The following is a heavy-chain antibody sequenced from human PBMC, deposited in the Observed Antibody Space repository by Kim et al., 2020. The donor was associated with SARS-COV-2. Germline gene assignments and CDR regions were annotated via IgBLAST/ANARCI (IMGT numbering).Heavy chain of an antibody. J-gene: IGHJ4*02. V-gene: IGHV3-64*01. CDR1: GFTFSSYA. D-gene: IGHD3-10*01. Sequence: GGSLRLSCAASGFTFSSYAMHWVRQAPGKGLEYVSAISSNGGSTYYANSVKGRFTISRDNSKNTLYLQMGSLRAEDMAVYYCARVAGGNVLLWFGEPTYFDYWGQGTLVTVSS. CDR2: ISSNGGST. CDR3: ARVAGGNVLLWFGEPTYFDY.